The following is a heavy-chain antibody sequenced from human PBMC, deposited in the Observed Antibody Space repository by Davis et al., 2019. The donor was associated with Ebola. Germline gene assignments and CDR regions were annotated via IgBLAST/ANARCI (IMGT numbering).Heavy chain of an antibody. Sequence: SETLSLTCTVSGASINTYYWRWVRQPPGKRLQWIGYIFHSGVADYNPSLKSRVTISVDTSKNQFSLKVSSVTAADPAVYYCARQGRNYYYYGMDVWGKGTTVTVSS. CDR2: IFHSGVA. V-gene: IGHV4-59*08. J-gene: IGHJ6*04. CDR1: GASINTYY. CDR3: ARQGRNYYYYGMDV.